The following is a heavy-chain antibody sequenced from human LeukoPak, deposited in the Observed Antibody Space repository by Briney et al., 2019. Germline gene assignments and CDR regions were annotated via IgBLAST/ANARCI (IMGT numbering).Heavy chain of an antibody. Sequence: GGSLRLSCAVSGITLSNYGMGWVRQAPGRGLEWVAGISDSGGSTNYADSVKGRFTISRDNPKNTLYLQMNSLRAEDTAVYYCAKGSLNYYDSSGYYYFDYWGQGTLVTVSS. J-gene: IGHJ4*02. V-gene: IGHV3-23*01. CDR1: GITLSNYG. D-gene: IGHD3-22*01. CDR3: AKGSLNYYDSSGYYYFDY. CDR2: ISDSGGST.